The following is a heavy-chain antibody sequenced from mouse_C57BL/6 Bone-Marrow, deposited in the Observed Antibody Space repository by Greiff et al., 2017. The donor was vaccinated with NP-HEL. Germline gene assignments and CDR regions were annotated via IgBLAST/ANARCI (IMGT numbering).Heavy chain of an antibody. V-gene: IGHV1-81*01. CDR2: IYPRSGNT. CDR3: ARKANWAAWFAY. Sequence: QVQLQQSGAELARPGASVKLSCKASGYTFTSYGISWVKQRTGQGLEWIGEIYPRSGNTYYNEKFKGKATLTADKSSSTAYMELRSLTSEDSAVYFCARKANWAAWFAYWGQGTLVTVSA. CDR1: GYTFTSYG. D-gene: IGHD4-1*01. J-gene: IGHJ3*01.